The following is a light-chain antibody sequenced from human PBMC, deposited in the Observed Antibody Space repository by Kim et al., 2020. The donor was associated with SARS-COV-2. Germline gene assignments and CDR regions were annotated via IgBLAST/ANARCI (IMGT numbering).Light chain of an antibody. CDR1: SSDVGFYTR. Sequence: QSVTLSCTEPSSDVGFYTRVSWYQQPPGTAPKLMISEVNNRPSGVPDRFSGSKSGNTASLTISGIQAEDEADYYCSSYTTSSTYVFGTGTKVTVL. V-gene: IGLV2-18*02. CDR2: EVN. J-gene: IGLJ1*01. CDR3: SSYTTSSTYV.